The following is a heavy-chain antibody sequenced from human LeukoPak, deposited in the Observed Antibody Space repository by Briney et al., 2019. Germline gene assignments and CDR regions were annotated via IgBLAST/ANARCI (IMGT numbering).Heavy chain of an antibody. CDR3: TRASGSYSNFDY. CDR1: GFRFSGYG. V-gene: IGHV3-30*19. CDR2: ISFDGNTQ. J-gene: IGHJ4*02. D-gene: IGHD1-26*01. Sequence: GGSLRLSCAASGFRFSGYGMHWVRQAPGKGLEWVAVISFDGNTQYLADSVRGRFTISRDNSKTTLDLQMYSLRTEDTAIYYCTRASGSYSNFDYWGQGTLVTVSS.